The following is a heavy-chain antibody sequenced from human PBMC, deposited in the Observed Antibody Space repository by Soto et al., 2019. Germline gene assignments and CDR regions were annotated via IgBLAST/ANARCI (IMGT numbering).Heavy chain of an antibody. CDR1: GVTFTTHE. Sequence: QVQLVQSGAEVRQTGSSVKVSCRAYGVTFTTHEFSWVRQAPGQGPEWMGGITPIFGTTKYAPKFQSRVTITADESTSTVYRELGIVRSDHTAVYYCARGQCRPGSGTYYVTGWDHWGQGTLVTVST. V-gene: IGHV1-69*01. CDR3: ARGQCRPGSGTYYVTGWDH. CDR2: ITPIFGTT. J-gene: IGHJ4*02. D-gene: IGHD3-10*01.